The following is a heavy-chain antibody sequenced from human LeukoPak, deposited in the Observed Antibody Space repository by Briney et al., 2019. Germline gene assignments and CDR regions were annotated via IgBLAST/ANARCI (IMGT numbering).Heavy chain of an antibody. Sequence: SETLSLTCAVYGGSFSGYYWSWIRQPPGKGLEWIGEINHSGSTNYNPSLKSRVTISVDTSKNQFSLKLSSVTAADTAVYYCARGQWGHFMVRGVIMTTYFDYWGQGTLVTVSS. CDR1: GGSFSGYY. V-gene: IGHV4-34*01. D-gene: IGHD3-10*01. J-gene: IGHJ4*02. CDR2: INHSGST. CDR3: ARGQWGHFMVRGVIMTTYFDY.